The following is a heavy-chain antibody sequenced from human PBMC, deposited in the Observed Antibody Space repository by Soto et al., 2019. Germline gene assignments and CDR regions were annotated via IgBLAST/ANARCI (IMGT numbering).Heavy chain of an antibody. CDR2: IIPISGAA. D-gene: IGHD1-7*01. CDR3: ARDMTRTVVPYFDF. V-gene: IGHV1-69*06. CDR1: GGTFSNYV. Sequence: QVQLVQSGAEVKKPGSSVKVSCKASGGTFSNYVVNWVRQAPGQGLEWMGRIIPISGAANYAQKFQGRVTITADKSTSTSYMELSSLGSEDTAVYYCARDMTRTVVPYFDFWGQGTLVTVSS. J-gene: IGHJ4*02.